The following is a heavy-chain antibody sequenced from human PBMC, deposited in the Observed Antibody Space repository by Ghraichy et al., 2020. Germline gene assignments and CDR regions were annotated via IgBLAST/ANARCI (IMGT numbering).Heavy chain of an antibody. CDR2: ISGSVIST. Sequence: LSLTCAASGFTFSSYAMSWVRQAPGKGLECGSSISGSVISTYYADSVKGRFTISRDNSKNTLYLQMNSLRSEDTAVYYCAKVHSSGWYQVKSGPFDYWGQGILGTVSS. CDR1: GFTFSSYA. J-gene: IGHJ4*02. CDR3: AKVHSSGWYQVKSGPFDY. D-gene: IGHD6-19*01. V-gene: IGHV3-23*01.